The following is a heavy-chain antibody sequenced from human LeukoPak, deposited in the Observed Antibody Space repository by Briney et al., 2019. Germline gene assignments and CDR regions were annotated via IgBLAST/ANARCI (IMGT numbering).Heavy chain of an antibody. Sequence: PSETLSLTCTVSGGSIRSSYYYWGWIRQPPGKGLEWIGSIYDSGSTYYNPSLKSRVTISVDTSKNQFSLKLNSVTAADTAVYYCARGREVKQWLADYYYYYGMDVWGQGTTVTVSS. D-gene: IGHD6-19*01. V-gene: IGHV4-39*07. CDR2: IYDSGST. CDR3: ARGREVKQWLADYYYYYGMDV. J-gene: IGHJ6*02. CDR1: GGSIRSSYYY.